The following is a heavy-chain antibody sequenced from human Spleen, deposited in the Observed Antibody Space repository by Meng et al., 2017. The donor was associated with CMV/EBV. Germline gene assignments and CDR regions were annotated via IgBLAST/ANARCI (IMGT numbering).Heavy chain of an antibody. CDR3: ARDRRDLRFLEWLPAYYFDY. Sequence: SETLSLTCAVYGGSFSGYYWSWIRQPPGKGLEWIGYIYYSGSTYYNPSLKSRVTISVDTSKNQFSLKLSSVTAADTAVYYCARDRRDLRFLEWLPAYYFDYWGQGTLVTVSS. D-gene: IGHD3-3*01. V-gene: IGHV4-30-4*08. CDR2: IYYSGST. J-gene: IGHJ4*02. CDR1: GGSFSGYY.